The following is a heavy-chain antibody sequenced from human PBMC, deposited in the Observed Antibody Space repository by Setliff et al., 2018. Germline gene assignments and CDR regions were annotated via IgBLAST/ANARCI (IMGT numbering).Heavy chain of an antibody. CDR1: GYTFINFG. J-gene: IGHJ4*02. CDR3: SRLVRFCTTTSCQRLSGDEY. V-gene: IGHV1-18*01. Sequence: ASVKVSCKASGYTFINFGISWVRQAPGQGLEWVGWISPYTGNTYYAPRLQDRFTLTADTSTNTAYMELRSLISDDTAVYYCSRLVRFCTTTSCQRLSGDEYWGQGTLGTVS. D-gene: IGHD2-2*01. CDR2: ISPYTGNT.